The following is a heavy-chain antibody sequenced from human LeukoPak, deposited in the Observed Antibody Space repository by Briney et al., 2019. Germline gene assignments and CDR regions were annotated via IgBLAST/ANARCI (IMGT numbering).Heavy chain of an antibody. CDR2: ISAYNGNT. V-gene: IGHV1-18*01. Sequence: ASVKVSCKASGYTFTSYGISWVRQAPGQGLEWMGWISAYNGNTNYAQKLQGRVTMTTDTSTSTAYMELRSLRSDDTAVYYRGRSPPHPTYNWFDPWGQGTLVTVSS. D-gene: IGHD1-26*01. CDR3: GRSPPHPTYNWFDP. J-gene: IGHJ5*02. CDR1: GYTFTSYG.